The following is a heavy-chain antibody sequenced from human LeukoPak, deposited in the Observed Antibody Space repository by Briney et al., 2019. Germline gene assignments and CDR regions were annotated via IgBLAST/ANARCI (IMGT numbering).Heavy chain of an antibody. CDR3: ATSGSSRSAFDI. CDR1: GYTFTGYY. V-gene: IGHV1-2*02. Sequence: ASVKVSCXASGYTFTGYYLHWVRQAPGHGLEWMDWITPNNGVSYYAQSFQGRVTMTSATSISTAYVELRSLRSDDTAVYYCATSGSSRSAFDIWGQGTMVTVSS. D-gene: IGHD3-10*01. CDR2: ITPNNGVS. J-gene: IGHJ3*02.